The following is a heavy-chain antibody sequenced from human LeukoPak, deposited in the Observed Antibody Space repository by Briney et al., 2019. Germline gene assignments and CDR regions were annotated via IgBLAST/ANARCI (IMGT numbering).Heavy chain of an antibody. V-gene: IGHV4-59*01. CDR3: ARGAPLRFLEWLSSDAFDI. J-gene: IGHJ3*02. D-gene: IGHD3-3*01. CDR1: GGSISSYY. Sequence: SETLSLTCTVSGGSISSYYWSWIRRPPGKGLEWIGYIYYSGSTNYNPSLKSRVTISVDTSKNQFSLKLSSVTAADTAVYYCARGAPLRFLEWLSSDAFDIWGQGTMVTVSS. CDR2: IYYSGST.